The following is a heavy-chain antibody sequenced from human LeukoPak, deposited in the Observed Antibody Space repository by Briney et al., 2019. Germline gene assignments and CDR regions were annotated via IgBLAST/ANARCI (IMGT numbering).Heavy chain of an antibody. CDR3: ARDRREPEYYYYYMDV. Sequence: SVKVSCKASGGTFSSYAISWVRQAPGQGLEWMGGIIPIFGTANYAQKFQGRVTITTDESTSTAYMELSSLRSEDTAVYYCARDRREPEYYYYYMDVWGKGTTVTVSS. CDR2: IIPIFGTA. CDR1: GGTFSSYA. V-gene: IGHV1-69*05. J-gene: IGHJ6*03. D-gene: IGHD1-14*01.